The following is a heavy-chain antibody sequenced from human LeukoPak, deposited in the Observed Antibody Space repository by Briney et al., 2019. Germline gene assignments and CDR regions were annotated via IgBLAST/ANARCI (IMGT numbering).Heavy chain of an antibody. V-gene: IGHV3-7*05. Sequence: GGSLRLSCAASGFTFSMYCMSWVRQAPGKGLEWVANIKQDGSEKYYVDSVKGRFTISRDNAKNSLYLQMNNLRAEDTAVYYCALARGNWGQGTLATVSS. D-gene: IGHD1-26*01. J-gene: IGHJ4*02. CDR1: GFTFSMYC. CDR3: ALARGN. CDR2: IKQDGSEK.